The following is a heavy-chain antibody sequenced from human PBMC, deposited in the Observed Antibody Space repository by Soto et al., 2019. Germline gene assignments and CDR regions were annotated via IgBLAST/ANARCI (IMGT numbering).Heavy chain of an antibody. J-gene: IGHJ3*01. CDR1: GFIFATTA. CDR2: ISGSGVRT. D-gene: IGHD5-12*01. Sequence: VQLLQSGGGLVQPGGSLRLSCEASGFIFATTAMGWVRQAPGKGLEWVSTISGSGVRTYYADSVKGRFTISRGNSKNTLFLQMNSLRVEDTAVYYCAKTRLYDNNDYHRDGFDVWGPGTAVTVS. CDR3: AKTRLYDNNDYHRDGFDV. V-gene: IGHV3-23*01.